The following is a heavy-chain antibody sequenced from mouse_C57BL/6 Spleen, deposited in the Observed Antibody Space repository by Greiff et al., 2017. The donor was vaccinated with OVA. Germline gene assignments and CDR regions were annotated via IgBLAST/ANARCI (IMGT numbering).Heavy chain of an antibody. Sequence: VQLQQSGAELARPGASVKLSCKASGYTFTSYGISWVKQRTGQGLEWIGEIYPRSGNTYYNEKFKGKATLTADKSSSTAYMELRSLTSEDSAVYFCARYYYSSGTLAYWGQGTLVTVSA. CDR3: ARYYYSSGTLAY. CDR2: IYPRSGNT. D-gene: IGHD1-1*01. J-gene: IGHJ3*01. CDR1: GYTFTSYG. V-gene: IGHV1-81*01.